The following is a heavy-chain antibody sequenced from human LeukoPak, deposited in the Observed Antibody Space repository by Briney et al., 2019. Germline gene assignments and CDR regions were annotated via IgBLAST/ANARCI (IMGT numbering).Heavy chain of an antibody. D-gene: IGHD3-10*01. V-gene: IGHV1-2*06. CDR1: GYTFTGYY. CDR2: INPNSGGT. CDR3: ARGQGVRGVMRPYY. Sequence: AASVKVSCKASGYTFTGYYMHWVRQAPGQGLEWMGRINPNSGGTNYAQKFQGRVTMTRDTSISTAYMELSRLRSDDTAVYYCARGQGVRGVMRPYYWGQGTLVTVSS. J-gene: IGHJ4*02.